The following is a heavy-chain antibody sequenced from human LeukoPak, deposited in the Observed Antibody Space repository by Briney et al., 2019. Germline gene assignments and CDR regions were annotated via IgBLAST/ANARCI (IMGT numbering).Heavy chain of an antibody. V-gene: IGHV4-34*01. J-gene: IGHJ3*02. D-gene: IGHD2-2*01. CDR3: ARGNYVRRYCSSTSCYGGSGAFDI. Sequence: SETLSLTCAVYGGSFSGYYWSWIRQPPGKGLEWIGEINRSGSTNYNPSLKSRVTISVDTSKNQFSLKLSSVTAADTAVYYCARGNYVRRYCSSTSCYGGSGAFDIWGQGTMVTVSS. CDR2: INRSGST. CDR1: GGSFSGYY.